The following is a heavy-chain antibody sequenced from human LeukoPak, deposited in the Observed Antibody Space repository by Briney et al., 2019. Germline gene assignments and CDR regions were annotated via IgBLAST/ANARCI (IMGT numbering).Heavy chain of an antibody. CDR1: GFTFSSYA. V-gene: IGHV3-23*01. J-gene: IGHJ6*03. CDR2: IRGSGGRT. CDR3: AKDGGYDLYYYYMDV. D-gene: IGHD3-3*01. Sequence: VGSLRLSSAASGFTFSSYAMSAVPQAPGKGLEWVSAIRGSGGRTYTADYVKGRFTISSDNSKNTLYLQMNSRRAEDTAVYYWAKDGGYDLYYYYMDVWGKGTTVTVSS.